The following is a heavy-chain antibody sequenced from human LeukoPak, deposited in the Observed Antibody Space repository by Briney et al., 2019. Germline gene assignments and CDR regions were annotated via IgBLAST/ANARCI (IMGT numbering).Heavy chain of an antibody. Sequence: ASVKVSCKASGYTFTGYYMHWVRQPPAQGLEWMGWINTNSGGKNYAQKFQGRVTMTRDTSISTAYMELSRLRSDDTAVYYCASGSAYCGGDCYPPYDAFDIWGQGTMVTVSS. CDR2: INTNSGGK. D-gene: IGHD2-21*02. CDR1: GYTFTGYY. V-gene: IGHV1-2*02. J-gene: IGHJ3*02. CDR3: ASGSAYCGGDCYPPYDAFDI.